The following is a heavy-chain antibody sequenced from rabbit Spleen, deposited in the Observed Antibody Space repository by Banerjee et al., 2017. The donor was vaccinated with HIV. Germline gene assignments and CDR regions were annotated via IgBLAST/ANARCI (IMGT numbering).Heavy chain of an antibody. CDR3: ARDSSSSFSSYGMDL. Sequence: QSLEESGGDLVKPGASLTLTCIASGVSFSGDSYMCWVRQAPGKGLEWIACIDAGSSGFTYFASWAKGRFTITKTSSTTVTLQATSLTVADTATYFCARDSSSSFSSYGMDLWGPGTLVTVS. J-gene: IGHJ6*01. V-gene: IGHV1S40*01. D-gene: IGHD1-1*01. CDR1: GVSFSGDSY. CDR2: IDAGSSGFT.